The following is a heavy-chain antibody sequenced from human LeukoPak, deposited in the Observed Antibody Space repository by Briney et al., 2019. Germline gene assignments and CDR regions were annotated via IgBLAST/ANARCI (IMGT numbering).Heavy chain of an antibody. J-gene: IGHJ5*02. Sequence: SQTLSLTCALSGDSVSSNSVTWNWIRQSPSRGLEWLGRTYYRSTLYNDYAVSVRGRITVNPATSKNQFSLHLNSVTPEDTAVYYCARRLTQYDCFDPWGQGILVTVSS. D-gene: IGHD2-2*01. CDR1: GDSVSSNSVT. CDR2: TYYRSTLYN. CDR3: ARRLTQYDCFDP. V-gene: IGHV6-1*01.